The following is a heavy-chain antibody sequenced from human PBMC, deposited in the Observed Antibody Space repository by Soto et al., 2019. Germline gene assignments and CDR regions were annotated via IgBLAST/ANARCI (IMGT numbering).Heavy chain of an antibody. D-gene: IGHD2-8*02. Sequence: PGESLKISCNGSGYSFTIDCISLVLQMPGKGLEWMGRIDPSDSYTNYSPSFQGHVTISADKSISTAYLQWSSLKASDTAMYYCARAPQGDTGYGMDVWGQGTTVTVSS. CDR3: ARAPQGDTGYGMDV. V-gene: IGHV5-10-1*01. CDR2: IDPSDSYT. J-gene: IGHJ6*02. CDR1: GYSFTIDC.